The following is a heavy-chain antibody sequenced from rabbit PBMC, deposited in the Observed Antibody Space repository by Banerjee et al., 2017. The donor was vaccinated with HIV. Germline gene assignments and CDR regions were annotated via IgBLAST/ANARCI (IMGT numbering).Heavy chain of an antibody. CDR2: IYTGSGST. CDR3: ARDNTVYFNL. CDR1: GFDFSTYYY. J-gene: IGHJ4*01. Sequence: QSLEESGGDLVKPEGSLTLTCKASGFDFSTYYYMCWVRQAPGKGLEWIGCIYTGSGSTYYASWAKGRFTITKTSSTTVTLQMTSLTVADTATYFCARDNTVYFNLWGPGTLVTVS. V-gene: IGHV1S40*01.